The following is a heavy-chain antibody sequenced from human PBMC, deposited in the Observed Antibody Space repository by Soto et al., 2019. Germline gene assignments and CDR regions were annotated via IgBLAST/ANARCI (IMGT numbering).Heavy chain of an antibody. CDR1: GASIRSNNW. J-gene: IGHJ4*02. CDR2: IFHGGST. Sequence: PSETLSLTCAVSGASIRSNNWWSWVRQPPGKGLEWIGEIFHGGSTYYNPSLKTRLTISVDKSKNQFSLKLSSVTAADTAVYYCAKIGGLWHYCSGGSCSFDYWGQGTLVTVSS. V-gene: IGHV4-4*02. D-gene: IGHD2-15*01. CDR3: AKIGGLWHYCSGGSCSFDY.